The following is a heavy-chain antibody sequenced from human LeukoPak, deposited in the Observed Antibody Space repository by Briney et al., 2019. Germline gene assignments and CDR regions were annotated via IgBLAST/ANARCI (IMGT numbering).Heavy chain of an antibody. CDR2: IYYSGST. J-gene: IGHJ4*02. D-gene: IGHD2-21*02. V-gene: IGHV4-31*03. Sequence: SETLSLTCTVSGGSISTSSYYWGWIRQPPGKGLEWIGYIYYSGSTYYNPSLKSRVTISVDTSKNQFSLKLSSVTAADTAVYYCATGPTCGGDCYSSFDYWGQGTLVTVSS. CDR3: ATGPTCGGDCYSSFDY. CDR1: GGSISTSSYY.